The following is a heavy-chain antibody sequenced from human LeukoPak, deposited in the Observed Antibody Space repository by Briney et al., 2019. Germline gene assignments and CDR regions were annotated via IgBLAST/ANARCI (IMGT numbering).Heavy chain of an antibody. CDR3: VRHDGRGGSTMGAFDS. CDR1: GGSISSSSYY. CDR2: IYYSGST. Sequence: SETLSLTCTVSGGSISSSSYYWGWIRQPPGKGLEWIGSIYYSGSTYYNPSLKSRVTISVDTSKNQFSLKLSSVTAADTAVYYCVRHDGRGGSTMGAFDSWGQGSLVTVSS. V-gene: IGHV4-39*01. D-gene: IGHD3-3*01. J-gene: IGHJ5*01.